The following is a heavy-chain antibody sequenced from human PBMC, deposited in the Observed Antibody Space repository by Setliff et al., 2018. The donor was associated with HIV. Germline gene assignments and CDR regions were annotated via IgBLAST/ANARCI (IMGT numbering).Heavy chain of an antibody. CDR3: ARDRRSIFGVDTKNWFDP. Sequence: SETLSLTCAVYGTSFSDYYWTWIRQPPGKGLEWIGEVNHSGTTNYNTSLKSRVTISGDTSKKQFSLKLSSVPAADTAVYYCARDRRSIFGVDTKNWFDPWGQGTLVTVSS. CDR2: VNHSGTT. D-gene: IGHD3-3*01. J-gene: IGHJ5*02. V-gene: IGHV4-34*01. CDR1: GTSFSDYY.